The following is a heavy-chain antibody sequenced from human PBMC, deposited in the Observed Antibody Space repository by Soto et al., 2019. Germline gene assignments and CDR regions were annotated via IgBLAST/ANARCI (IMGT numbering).Heavy chain of an antibody. J-gene: IGHJ6*02. V-gene: IGHV1-69*13. D-gene: IGHD3-10*01. CDR1: GGTFSSYA. Sequence: SVKVSCKASGGTFSSYAISWVRQAPGQGLEWMGGIIPIFGTANYAQKFQGRVTITADESTSTAYMELSSLRSEDTAVYYCARFYGSGRNYYYGMDVWGQGTTVTVSS. CDR3: ARFYGSGRNYYYGMDV. CDR2: IIPIFGTA.